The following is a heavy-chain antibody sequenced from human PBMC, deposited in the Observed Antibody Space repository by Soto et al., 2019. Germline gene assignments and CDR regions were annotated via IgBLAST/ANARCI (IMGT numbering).Heavy chain of an antibody. CDR3: ATDFSSLGNFEH. J-gene: IGHJ4*02. CDR2: SSGSGGIT. V-gene: IGHV3-23*01. Sequence: GGSLRLSCAASGFTFSNYAMSCVRQAPGKGLEGVSTSSGSGGITYYADSVKGRFTISRDKSKNTLYLQLNSLRAEDTAVYYCATDFSSLGNFEHWGQGTMVTVSS. D-gene: IGHD6-6*01. CDR1: GFTFSNYA.